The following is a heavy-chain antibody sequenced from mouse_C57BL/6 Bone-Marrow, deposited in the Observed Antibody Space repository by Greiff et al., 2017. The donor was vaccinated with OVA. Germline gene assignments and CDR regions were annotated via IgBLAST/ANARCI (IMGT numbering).Heavy chain of an antibody. CDR1: GYAFTNYL. J-gene: IGHJ1*03. V-gene: IGHV1-54*01. D-gene: IGHD2-2*01. CDR3: ARWGIYYGYDWHFDD. Sequence: VQLQQSGAELVRPGTSVKVSCKASGYAFTNYLIEWVKQRPGQGLAWIGVINPGSGGTNYNEKFKGKATLTADKSSSTAYMQLRSLTSGVSAVYFCARWGIYYGYDWHFDDWGTGTTVTVSS. CDR2: INPGSGGT.